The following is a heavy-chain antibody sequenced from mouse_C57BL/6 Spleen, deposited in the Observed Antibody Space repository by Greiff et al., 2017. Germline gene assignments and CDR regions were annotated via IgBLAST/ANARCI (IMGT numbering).Heavy chain of an antibody. CDR1: GYTFTSYW. Sequence: QVQLQQPGAELVKPGASVKMSCKASGYTFTSYWITWVKQRPGQGLEWIGDIYPGSGSTNYNEKFKSKATLTVDTSSSTAYMQLSSLTSEDSAVYYCARESAYYSNYGAMDYWGQGTSVTVSS. CDR2: IYPGSGST. CDR3: ARESAYYSNYGAMDY. V-gene: IGHV1-55*01. J-gene: IGHJ4*01. D-gene: IGHD2-5*01.